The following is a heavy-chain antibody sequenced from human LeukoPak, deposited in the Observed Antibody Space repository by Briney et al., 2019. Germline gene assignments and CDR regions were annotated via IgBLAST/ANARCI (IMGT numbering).Heavy chain of an antibody. Sequence: SETLPLTCTVSGGSISSSSYYWGWIRQPPGKGLEWIGSIYYSRSTYYNPSLESRVTISVDASKNQFSLKLSSVTAAGTAVYYCARLDSNDAFDIWGQGTMVTVSS. D-gene: IGHD3-9*01. V-gene: IGHV4-39*01. CDR2: IYYSRST. J-gene: IGHJ3*02. CDR1: GGSISSSSYY. CDR3: ARLDSNDAFDI.